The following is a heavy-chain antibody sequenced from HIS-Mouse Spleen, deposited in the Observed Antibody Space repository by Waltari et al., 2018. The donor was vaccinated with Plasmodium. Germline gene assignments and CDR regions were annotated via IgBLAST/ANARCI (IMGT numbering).Heavy chain of an antibody. V-gene: IGHV1-2*02. Sequence: QVQLVQSGAEVKKPGASVKVSCKASGYTFTGYYMHWVRQAPGQRLEWMGWNNPNSGGTNDAQKFQGRVTMTRDTSSSTAYMELSRLRSDDTAVYYCARDLAAAGHFDYWGQGTLVTVSS. CDR3: ARDLAAAGHFDY. J-gene: IGHJ4*02. CDR2: NNPNSGGT. D-gene: IGHD6-13*01. CDR1: GYTFTGYY.